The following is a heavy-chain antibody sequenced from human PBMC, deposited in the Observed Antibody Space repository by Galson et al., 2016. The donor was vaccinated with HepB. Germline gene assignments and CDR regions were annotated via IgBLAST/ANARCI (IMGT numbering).Heavy chain of an antibody. CDR2: ISDSGANT. J-gene: IGHJ3*01. CDR3: VADHGGLDCFDF. D-gene: IGHD4-23*01. CDR1: GFTFSRYA. Sequence: SLRLSCAASGFTFSRYAMAWARQAPGKGLEWVSGISDSGANTYYADSVRGRFSISRDDSKSTLYLQMTNLRVEDTALYYCVADHGGLDCFDFWGRGTMVTVSS. V-gene: IGHV3-23*01.